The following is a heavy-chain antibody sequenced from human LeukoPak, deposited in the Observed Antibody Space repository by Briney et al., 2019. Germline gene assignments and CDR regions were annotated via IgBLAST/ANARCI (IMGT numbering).Heavy chain of an antibody. CDR2: ISHYGST. J-gene: IGHJ4*02. Sequence: SETLSLTCTVSGYFISSGYYWGWIRQSPGKGLEWIGTISHYGSTDYNPSLKSRVTISLDTSKNQFSLKLSSVTAADTAVYYCARGGIFDYWGQGTLVTVSS. CDR1: GYFISSGYY. V-gene: IGHV4-38-2*02. CDR3: ARGGIFDY.